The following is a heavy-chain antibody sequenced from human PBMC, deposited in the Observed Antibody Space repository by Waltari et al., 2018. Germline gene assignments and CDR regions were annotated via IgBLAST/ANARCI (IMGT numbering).Heavy chain of an antibody. J-gene: IGHJ4*02. D-gene: IGHD6-6*01. V-gene: IGHV4-34*01. Sequence: QVQLQQWGAGLLKPSETLSLTCAVYGGSFSGYYWSWIRQPPWKGLEWIGEINHSGRTNYNPYLKSRVTISVDTSKNQFSLKLSSVTAADTAVYYCARSLGSSSPVYAYWGQGTLVTVSS. CDR3: ARSLGSSSPVYAY. CDR2: INHSGRT. CDR1: GGSFSGYY.